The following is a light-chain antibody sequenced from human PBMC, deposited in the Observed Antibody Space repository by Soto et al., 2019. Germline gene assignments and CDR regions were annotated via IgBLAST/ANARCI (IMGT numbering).Light chain of an antibody. CDR3: STYTSSGTLVV. V-gene: IGLV2-14*01. CDR1: SSDVGAHNY. Sequence: QSALTQPASVSGSPGQSITISCTGTSSDVGAHNYVSWYQQHPGKAPELMIYEVSNRPSGASNRFSGSKSGNTASLTISGLQAEDEADYYCSTYTSSGTLVVFGTGTKVTVL. J-gene: IGLJ1*01. CDR2: EVS.